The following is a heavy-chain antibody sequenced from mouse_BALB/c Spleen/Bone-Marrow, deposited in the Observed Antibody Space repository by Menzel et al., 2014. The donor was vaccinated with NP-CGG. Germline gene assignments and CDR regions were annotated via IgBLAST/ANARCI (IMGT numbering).Heavy chain of an antibody. CDR1: GYAFTNYL. V-gene: IGHV1-54*01. J-gene: IGHJ4*01. CDR3: ARQLGPPYAMDY. D-gene: IGHD3-1*01. CDR2: INPGSGGT. Sequence: VQLQQSGAELVRPGTSVKVSCKASGYAFTNYLIEWAKQRPGQGLEWIGVINPGSGGTNYNEKFKGKATLTADKSSSTAYMQLSSLTSDDSAVYFCARQLGPPYAMDYWGQGTSVTVSS.